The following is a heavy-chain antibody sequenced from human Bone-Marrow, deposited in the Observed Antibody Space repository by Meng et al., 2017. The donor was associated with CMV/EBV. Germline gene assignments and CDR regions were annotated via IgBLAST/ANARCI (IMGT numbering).Heavy chain of an antibody. CDR3: ARSVGHQIYYYGMDV. CDR1: GYTFRTYY. V-gene: IGHV1-46*01. CDR2: INPTGGKT. Sequence: ASVKVSCKTSGYTFRTYYIHWVRQVSGQGLEWMGIINPTGGKTRYAQKFQDRIIMTTDTSTSTVYMELSSLRSEDTAVYYCARSVGHQIYYYGMDVWGQGTTVTVSS. J-gene: IGHJ6*01.